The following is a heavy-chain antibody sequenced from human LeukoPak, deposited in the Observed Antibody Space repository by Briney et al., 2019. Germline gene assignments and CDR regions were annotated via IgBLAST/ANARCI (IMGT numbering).Heavy chain of an antibody. V-gene: IGHV4-59*01. Sequence: PSETLSLTCTVSGGSISSYYWSWIRQPPGKGLEGVGYIFNNEKKNYNPPRKSRITISIDTSKRQISLKLSSVTAADTAMYYCSRDILSTGSADDSWGQGTLVTVSS. J-gene: IGHJ4*02. CDR2: IFNNEKK. CDR3: SRDILSTGSADDS. CDR1: GGSISSYY. D-gene: IGHD1-26*01.